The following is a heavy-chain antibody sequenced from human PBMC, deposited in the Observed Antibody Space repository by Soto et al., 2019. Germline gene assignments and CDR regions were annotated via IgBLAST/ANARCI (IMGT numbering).Heavy chain of an antibody. D-gene: IGHD3-3*01. V-gene: IGHV3-30*18. CDR2: ISYDGSNK. CDR1: GFTFSSYG. CDR3: AKDGSTLGGFWSGYYGYYYMDV. J-gene: IGHJ6*03. Sequence: GGSLRLSCAASGFTFSSYGMHWVRQAPGKGLEWVAVISYDGSNKYYADSVKGRFTISRDNSKNTLYLQMNSLRAEDTAVYYCAKDGSTLGGFWSGYYGYYYMDVWGKGTTVTVSS.